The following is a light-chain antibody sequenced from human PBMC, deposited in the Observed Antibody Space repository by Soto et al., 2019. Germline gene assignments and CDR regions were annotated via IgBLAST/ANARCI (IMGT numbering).Light chain of an antibody. Sequence: EIVLTQSPCTLSLSPGERATLSCRASQSVSSSYLAWYQQKPGQAPRLLIYGASSRATGIPDRFSGSGSGTEFTITISRLEPEDFAVYYCQQYGISPPYTFGQGNKLEIK. V-gene: IGKV3-20*01. CDR3: QQYGISPPYT. J-gene: IGKJ2*01. CDR1: QSVSSSY. CDR2: GAS.